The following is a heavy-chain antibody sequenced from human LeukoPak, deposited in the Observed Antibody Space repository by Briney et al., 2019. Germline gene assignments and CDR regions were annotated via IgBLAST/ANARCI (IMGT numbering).Heavy chain of an antibody. J-gene: IGHJ4*02. Sequence: GGSLRLSCAVSGFTFSTYTMNWVRQAPGKGLEWVSSITGSSTYIYYADSVKGRFTISRDNAKNTLYLQMNSLRAEDTAAFYCGRGRPRGYSGYVIDYWGQGTPITVSS. CDR3: GRGRPRGYSGYVIDY. V-gene: IGHV3-21*01. CDR1: GFTFSTYT. CDR2: ITGSSTYI. D-gene: IGHD5-12*01.